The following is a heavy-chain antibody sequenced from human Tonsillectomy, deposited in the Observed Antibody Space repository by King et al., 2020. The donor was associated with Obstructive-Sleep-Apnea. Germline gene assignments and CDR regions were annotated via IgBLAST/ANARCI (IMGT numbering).Heavy chain of an antibody. J-gene: IGHJ4*02. D-gene: IGHD2-21*02. Sequence: VQLVESGGGLVKPGGSLRLSCAASGFTFSDYYMSWIRQAPGRGLEWVAYISNRGTTIYYAESVKGRFTISRDNAKSSLSLQMNSLRAEDTALYYCARDKSTAIFDHWGQGALVTVSS. CDR2: ISNRGTTI. CDR3: ARDKSTAIFDH. V-gene: IGHV3-11*01. CDR1: GFTFSDYY.